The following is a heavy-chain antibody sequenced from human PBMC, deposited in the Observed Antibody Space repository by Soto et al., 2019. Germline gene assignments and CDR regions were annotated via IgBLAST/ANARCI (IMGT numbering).Heavy chain of an antibody. CDR2: IYYSGST. Sequence: QLQLQESGPGLVKPSETLSLTCTVSGGSISSSSYYWGWIRQPPGKGLEWIGSIYYSGSTYYNPSLKSRVTISVDTSKNQFSLKLSSVTAADTAVYYCARYYYDSSGPKDWGQGTLVTVSS. V-gene: IGHV4-39*01. CDR1: GGSISSSSYY. J-gene: IGHJ4*02. CDR3: ARYYYDSSGPKD. D-gene: IGHD3-22*01.